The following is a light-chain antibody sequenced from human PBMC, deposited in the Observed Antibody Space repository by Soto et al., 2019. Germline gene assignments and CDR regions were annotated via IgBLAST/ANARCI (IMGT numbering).Light chain of an antibody. CDR2: GAS. CDR3: QQRSNWLFT. CDR1: QSFTSTS. V-gene: IGKV3D-20*02. J-gene: IGKJ3*01. Sequence: EIVLTQSPGTLSLSPGERATLSCRASQSFTSTSLAWYQQKPGQAPRLLISGASRRAAGIPDRFSGSGSGTDFTLTISRLESEDIAVYYCQQRSNWLFTFGPGTKVDIK.